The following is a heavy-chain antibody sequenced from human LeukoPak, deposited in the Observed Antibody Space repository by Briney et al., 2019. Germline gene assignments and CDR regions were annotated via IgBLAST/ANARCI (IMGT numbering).Heavy chain of an antibody. Sequence: GASVKVSCKGSGYTFTSYGISWVRQAPGQGLEWMGWISGYNGKTNYAQKFEGRVTMTTDTSTSTAYMDLRSLRSDDTAVYYCARDDRRFWSGYYVGSSNWFDPWGQGTLVTVSS. D-gene: IGHD3-3*01. CDR3: ARDDRRFWSGYYVGSSNWFDP. CDR1: GYTFTSYG. CDR2: ISGYNGKT. J-gene: IGHJ5*02. V-gene: IGHV1-18*01.